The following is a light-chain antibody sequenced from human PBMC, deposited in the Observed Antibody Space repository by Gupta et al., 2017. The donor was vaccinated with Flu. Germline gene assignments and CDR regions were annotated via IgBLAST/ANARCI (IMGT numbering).Light chain of an antibody. J-gene: IGKJ2*01. CDR2: AAS. CDR1: QRINNY. V-gene: IGKV1-39*01. CDR3: QQRDSTPYT. Sequence: IHMTHCRASLSASVGDRVTIHCRASQRINNYLNWYQQKPGKAPNLLIYAASSLQRGVPSRFSGSGSGTDFTLTISRLQPEDFATYYCQQRDSTPYTFGQGTKMEIK.